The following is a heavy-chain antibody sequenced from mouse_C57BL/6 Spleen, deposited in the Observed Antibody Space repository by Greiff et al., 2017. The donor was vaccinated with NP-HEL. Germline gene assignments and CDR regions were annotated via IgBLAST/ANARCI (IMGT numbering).Heavy chain of an antibody. CDR2: INPSNGGT. J-gene: IGHJ4*01. Sequence: VQLQQSGPVLVKPGASVKLSCKASGYTFTSYWMHWVKQRPGQGLEWIGNINPSNGGTNYNEKFKSKATLTVDKSSSTAYMQLSSLTSEDSAVYYCARQDGYYNAMDYWGQGTSVTVSS. CDR1: GYTFTSYW. V-gene: IGHV1-53*01. D-gene: IGHD2-3*01. CDR3: ARQDGYYNAMDY.